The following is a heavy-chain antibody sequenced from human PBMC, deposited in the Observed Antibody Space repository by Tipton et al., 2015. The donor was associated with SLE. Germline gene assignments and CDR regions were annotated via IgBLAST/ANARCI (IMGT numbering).Heavy chain of an antibody. Sequence: TLSLTCTVSGVSTSSGGYFWNWIRHYPGKGLEWIGSIHHSGTTHYNLSLKSRVTLAVDTSKNQFSLKLSVVTAADTAVYYCVSSGYPLGTFESWGQGTMVTVSS. D-gene: IGHD3-9*01. V-gene: IGHV4-31*03. CDR3: VSSGYPLGTFES. CDR2: IHHSGTT. CDR1: GVSTSSGGYF. J-gene: IGHJ3*02.